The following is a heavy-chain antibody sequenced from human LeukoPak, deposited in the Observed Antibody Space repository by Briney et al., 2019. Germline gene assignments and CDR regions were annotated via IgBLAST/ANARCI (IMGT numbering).Heavy chain of an antibody. D-gene: IGHD6-6*01. CDR1: GFTFSSYW. CDR2: IKQDGSEK. V-gene: IGHV3-7*01. J-gene: IGHJ4*02. CDR3: ARDNAIGWQLVSDH. Sequence: GGSLRLSCAASGFTFSSYWMSWVRQAPGKGLELVANIKQDGSEKYYVDSVKGRFTISRDNAKNSLYLQMNSLRAEDTAVYYCARDNAIGWQLVSDHWGQGTLVTVSS.